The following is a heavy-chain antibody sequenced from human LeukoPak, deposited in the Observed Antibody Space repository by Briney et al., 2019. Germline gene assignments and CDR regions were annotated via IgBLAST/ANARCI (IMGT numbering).Heavy chain of an antibody. J-gene: IGHJ4*02. CDR2: ISHDGNNK. Sequence: GGSLRLSCAASGFTFSSNVMHWVRQAPGKGLEWVTAISHDGNNKYYADSVKGRFTISRDNSKNTLYLQMNSLRAEDTAVYYCAKDAEGGYSYAQFDYWGQGTLVTVSS. V-gene: IGHV3-30-3*01. CDR3: AKDAEGGYSYAQFDY. D-gene: IGHD5-18*01. CDR1: GFTFSSNV.